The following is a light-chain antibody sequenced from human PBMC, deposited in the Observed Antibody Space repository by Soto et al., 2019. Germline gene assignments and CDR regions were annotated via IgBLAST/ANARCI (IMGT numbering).Light chain of an antibody. V-gene: IGKV1-5*03. Sequence: DIQMTQSPSTLSGSVGDRVTITCRASQTISSWLAWYQQKPGKAPKLLIYNASTLNSGVPSRFSGSGSGKEFTLTISSLQPDDFATYYCQHYNSYSEAFGQGPKVDLK. CDR2: NAS. CDR1: QTISSW. J-gene: IGKJ1*01. CDR3: QHYNSYSEA.